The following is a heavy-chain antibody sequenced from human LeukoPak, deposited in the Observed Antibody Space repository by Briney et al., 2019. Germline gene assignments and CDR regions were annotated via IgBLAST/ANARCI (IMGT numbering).Heavy chain of an antibody. J-gene: IGHJ4*02. Sequence: GGSLRLSGLPSGIPFANIPLSWVGRAPEKGWVWVSVISGSAHKIRYADSVKGRFTISRDNSENIVYLQMNNLRAEDTAVYYCAGRVTGYSSGYVYWGQGTLVTVSS. CDR1: GIPFANIP. D-gene: IGHD5-18*01. V-gene: IGHV3-23*01. CDR3: AGRVTGYSSGYVY. CDR2: ISGSAHKI.